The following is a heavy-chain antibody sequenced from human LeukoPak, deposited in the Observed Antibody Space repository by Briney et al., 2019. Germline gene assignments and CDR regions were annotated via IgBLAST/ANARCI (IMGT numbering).Heavy chain of an antibody. Sequence: GGSLRLSCAASGFTFSSHAMSWVRQAPGKGLEWVSAISGSGGSTYYADSVKGRFTISRDNSKNTLYLQMNSLRAEDTAVYYCAKIAVGEYSSSSADYWGQGTLVTVSS. CDR1: GFTFSSHA. CDR3: AKIAVGEYSSSSADY. J-gene: IGHJ4*02. CDR2: ISGSGGST. V-gene: IGHV3-23*01. D-gene: IGHD6-6*01.